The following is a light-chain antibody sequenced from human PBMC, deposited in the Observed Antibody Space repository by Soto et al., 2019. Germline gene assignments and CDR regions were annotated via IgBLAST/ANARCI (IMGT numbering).Light chain of an antibody. V-gene: IGLV2-14*03. CDR1: SRDVGGYNY. J-gene: IGLJ1*01. CDR2: DVS. CDR3: SSYTGSNTLIYV. Sequence: QSALTQPASVSGSPGQSITISCTGTSRDVGGYNYVSWYQQHPGKAPKVIIYDVSNRPSGVSNRFSASKSGNTASLTISGLQAEDEVYYYCSSYTGSNTLIYVFGTGTKVTV.